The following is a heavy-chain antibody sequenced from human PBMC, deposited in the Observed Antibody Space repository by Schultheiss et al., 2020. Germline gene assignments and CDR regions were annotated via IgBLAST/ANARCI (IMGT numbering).Heavy chain of an antibody. Sequence: SETLTLTCTVSGGSISSGGYYWSWIRQHPGKGLEWIGYIYYSGSTYYNPSLKSRVTISVDTSKNQFSLKLSSVTAADTAVYYCARAWGAARYYFDYWGQGTLVTVSS. CDR2: IYYSGST. D-gene: IGHD6-6*01. CDR3: ARAWGAARYYFDY. V-gene: IGHV4-31*03. CDR1: GGSISSGGYY. J-gene: IGHJ4*02.